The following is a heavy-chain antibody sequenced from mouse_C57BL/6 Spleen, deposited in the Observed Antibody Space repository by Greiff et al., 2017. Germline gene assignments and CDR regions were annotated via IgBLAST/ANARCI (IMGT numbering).Heavy chain of an antibody. V-gene: IGHV5-9-1*02. CDR3: TRESYSNRYFDV. J-gene: IGHJ1*03. Sequence: DVQLVESGEGLVKPGGSLKLSCAASGFTFSSYAMSWVRQTPEKRLEWVAYISSGGDYIYYADTVKGRFTISRDNARNTLYLQMSSLKSEDTAMYYCTRESYSNRYFDVWGTGTTVTVSS. D-gene: IGHD2-5*01. CDR1: GFTFSSYA. CDR2: ISSGGDYI.